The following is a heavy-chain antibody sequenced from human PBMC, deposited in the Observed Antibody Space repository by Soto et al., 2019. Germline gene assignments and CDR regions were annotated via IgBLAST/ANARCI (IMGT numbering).Heavy chain of an antibody. CDR3: TRATRDIAAAGRYSSIFDY. CDR1: GFTFGDYA. V-gene: IGHV3-49*03. Sequence: GGSLRLSCTASGFTFGDYAMSWFRQAPGKGLEWVGFIRSKAYGGTTEHAASVKGRFTISRDDSKSIAYLQMNSLKTEDTAVYYCTRATRDIAAAGRYSSIFDYWGQGTLVTVSS. D-gene: IGHD6-13*01. CDR2: IRSKAYGGTT. J-gene: IGHJ4*02.